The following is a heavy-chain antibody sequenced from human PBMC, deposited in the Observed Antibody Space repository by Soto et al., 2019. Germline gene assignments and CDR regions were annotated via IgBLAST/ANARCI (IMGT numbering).Heavy chain of an antibody. CDR1: GFSLSTYGVG. V-gene: IGHV2-5*02. CDR2: IYWDDDK. J-gene: IGHJ4*02. Sequence: QITLKESGPTLVKPTQTLTLTCTFSGFSLSTYGVGVGWIRQPPGKALEWLALIYWDDDKRYRPSLKSRLTTTTVTANNPVVLTMPNMDPVDAAAYYGAHRLVRRGMKYYFDYWGQGTLVTVSS. CDR3: AHRLVRRGMKYYFDY. D-gene: IGHD3-10*01.